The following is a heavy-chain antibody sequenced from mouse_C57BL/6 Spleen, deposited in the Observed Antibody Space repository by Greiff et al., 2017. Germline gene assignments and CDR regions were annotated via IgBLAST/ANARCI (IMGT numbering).Heavy chain of an antibody. Sequence: DVKLVESGGGLVKPGGSLKLSCAASGFTFSSYAMSWVRQTPEKRLEWVATISDGGSYTYYPDNVKGRFTISRDNAKNNLYLQMSHLKSEDTAMYYCARDTTTVYAMDYWGQGASVTDSS. J-gene: IGHJ4*01. CDR3: ARDTTTVYAMDY. CDR2: ISDGGSYT. CDR1: GFTFSSYA. V-gene: IGHV5-4*01. D-gene: IGHD1-1*01.